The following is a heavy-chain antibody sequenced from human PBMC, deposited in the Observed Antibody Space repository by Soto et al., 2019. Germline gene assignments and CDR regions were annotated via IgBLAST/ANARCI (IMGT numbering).Heavy chain of an antibody. CDR2: ISGSSGNA. D-gene: IGHD3-16*01. Sequence: QVQLVQSGAEVKNPGASVKVSCKTSGYTFTKYGVGWVRQAPGQGLEWMGWISGSSGNANYAEKVQGRITLTTDTSTSTAYIELRSLRSDDTAVYYCAREMAGLGGEYDCWGQGTLVTVSS. CDR3: AREMAGLGGEYDC. V-gene: IGHV1-18*01. J-gene: IGHJ4*02. CDR1: GYTFTKYG.